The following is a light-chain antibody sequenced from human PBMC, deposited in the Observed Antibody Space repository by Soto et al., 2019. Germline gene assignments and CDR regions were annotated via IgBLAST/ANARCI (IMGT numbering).Light chain of an antibody. J-gene: IGKJ2*01. V-gene: IGKV1-8*01. CDR2: AAA. CDR1: QDISSY. CDR3: QQYFSYPYT. Sequence: AIRMTQSPSSFSASTGDGVTITCRASQDISSYLAWYQQKVGKAPKLLIYAAATLQRGAPSRFSGSGSGTDFTLTISRLQSEDFATYYCQQYFSYPYTFGQGTKLEI.